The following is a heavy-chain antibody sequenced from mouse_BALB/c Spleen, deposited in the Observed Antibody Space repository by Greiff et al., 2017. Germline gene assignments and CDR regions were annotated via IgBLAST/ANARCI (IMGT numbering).Heavy chain of an antibody. D-gene: IGHD2-4*01. CDR2: ISSGGSYT. Sequence: EVQLVESGGGLVKPGGSLKLSCAASGFTFSSYAMSWVRQTPEKRLEWVATISSGGSYTYYPDSVKGRFTISRDNAKNTLYLQMSSLRSEDTAMYYCARQYDYDRYYYAMDYWGQGTSVTVSS. J-gene: IGHJ4*01. CDR3: ARQYDYDRYYYAMDY. CDR1: GFTFSSYA. V-gene: IGHV5-9-3*01.